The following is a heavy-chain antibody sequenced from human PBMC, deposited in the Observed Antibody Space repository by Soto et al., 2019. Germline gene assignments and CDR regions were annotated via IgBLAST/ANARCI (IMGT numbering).Heavy chain of an antibody. V-gene: IGHV4-34*01. Sequence: PSGTLSLTCSVYGGSGNGYDWNWISQPPGKGLESIGHINHTGGTHYNPSLKSRVSMSVATSKNQFSLRLSSVTAADTAIYYCPTRITVFGLLIPPFDPWGQGTQVTVSS. CDR1: GGSGNGYD. CDR3: PTRITVFGLLIPPFDP. D-gene: IGHD3-3*01. J-gene: IGHJ5*02. CDR2: INHTGGT.